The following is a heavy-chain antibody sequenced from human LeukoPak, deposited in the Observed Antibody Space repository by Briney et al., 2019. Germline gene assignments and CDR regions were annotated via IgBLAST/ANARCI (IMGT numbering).Heavy chain of an antibody. CDR2: IYYSGSST. CDR3: ARTSRPFYGSGTNLTPWPAGMDV. CDR1: GGSMSGFF. D-gene: IGHD3-10*01. V-gene: IGHV4-59*01. J-gene: IGHJ6*02. Sequence: SETLSLTCTVSGGSMSGFFWTWIRQPPGRALEWIGSIYYSGSSTKYNPSLKSRVTISVDTSKSQFSLTLNSATAADTAVYYCARTSRPFYGSGTNLTPWPAGMDVWGQGTTVNVSS.